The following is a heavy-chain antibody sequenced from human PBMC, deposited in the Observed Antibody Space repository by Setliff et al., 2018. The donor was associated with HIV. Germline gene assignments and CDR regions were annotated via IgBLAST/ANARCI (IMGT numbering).Heavy chain of an antibody. Sequence: ASVKVSCKASGYTFTSYGISWVRQAPGQGLEWMGWISAYNGNTNYAQKLQGRVTMTTDTSTSTAYMEVRSLRSDDTAVYYCARDRLNVYSSGYYVSFDYWGQGTLVTVSS. J-gene: IGHJ4*02. CDR2: ISAYNGNT. CDR3: ARDRLNVYSSGYYVSFDY. D-gene: IGHD6-19*01. V-gene: IGHV1-18*01. CDR1: GYTFTSYG.